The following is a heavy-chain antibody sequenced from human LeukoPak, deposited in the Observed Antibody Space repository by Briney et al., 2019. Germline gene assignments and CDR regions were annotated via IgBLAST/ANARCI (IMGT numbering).Heavy chain of an antibody. CDR3: ARGTGITDY. D-gene: IGHD3-10*01. J-gene: IGHJ4*02. CDR2: IYTSGST. CDR1: GGSISSGSYY. V-gene: IGHV4-61*02. Sequence: PSQTLSLTCTVSGGSISSGSYYWSWIRQPAGKGLEWIGRIYTSGSTNYNPSLKSRVTISVDTSKNQFSLKLSSVTAADTAVYYCARGTGITDYWGQGTLVTVSS.